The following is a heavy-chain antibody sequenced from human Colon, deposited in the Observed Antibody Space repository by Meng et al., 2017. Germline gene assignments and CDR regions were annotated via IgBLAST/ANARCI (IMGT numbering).Heavy chain of an antibody. D-gene: IGHD3-10*01. CDR3: ARFYGSGTFDVHDY. V-gene: IGHV4-61*01. Sequence: GQLQESGPGLVRPSETLSLTCNVSGGSVSSASYYWSWIRQPPGKGLEWIGLIHYSGSRNYNPSLKSRVTMSVDTSKNQVSLRLTSVTAADTAVYYCARFYGSGTFDVHDYWGQGTLVTVSS. CDR2: IHYSGSR. J-gene: IGHJ4*02. CDR1: GGSVSSASYY.